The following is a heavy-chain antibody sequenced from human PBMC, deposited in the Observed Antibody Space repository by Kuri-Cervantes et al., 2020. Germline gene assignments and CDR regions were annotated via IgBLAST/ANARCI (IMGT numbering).Heavy chain of an antibody. V-gene: IGHV6-1*01. CDR1: GDSVSSNSAA. D-gene: IGHD2-15*01. CDR3: ARRRFGGDAFDI. Sequence: LRLSCAISGDSVSSNSAAWNWIRQSPSRGLEWLGRTYYRSKWYNDYAVSVKSRITINPDTSKNQYSLQVNSVTPEDTAVYYCARRRFGGDAFDIWGQGTMVTVSS. CDR2: TYYRSKWYN. J-gene: IGHJ3*02.